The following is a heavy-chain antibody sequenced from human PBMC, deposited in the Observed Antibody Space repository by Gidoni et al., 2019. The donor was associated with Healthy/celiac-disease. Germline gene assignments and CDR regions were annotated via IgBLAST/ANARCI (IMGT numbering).Heavy chain of an antibody. Sequence: QVQLVESGGGVVQPGRSLRLSCAASGFPVSSYAMHWVRQAPGKGLEWVAVISYDGSNKYYADSVKGRFTISRDNSKNTLYLQMNSLRAEDTAVYYCARDFDAIVVAYFDYWGQGTLVTVSS. CDR1: GFPVSSYA. V-gene: IGHV3-30-3*01. J-gene: IGHJ4*02. CDR3: ARDFDAIVVAYFDY. D-gene: IGHD3-22*01. CDR2: ISYDGSNK.